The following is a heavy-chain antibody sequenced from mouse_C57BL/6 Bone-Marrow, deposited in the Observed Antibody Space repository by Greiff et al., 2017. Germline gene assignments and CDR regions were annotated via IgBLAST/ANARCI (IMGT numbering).Heavy chain of an antibody. CDR1: GYTFTDYY. Sequence: QVQLKESGAELVRPGASVKLSCKASGYTFTDYYINWVKQRPGQGLEWIARIYPGSGNTYYNEKFKGKATLTAEKSSRTAYMQLSSLTSEDSAVYFCARFYYYGSSPHWYVDVWGTGTTVTVSS. V-gene: IGHV1-76*01. J-gene: IGHJ1*03. CDR2: IYPGSGNT. CDR3: ARFYYYGSSPHWYVDV. D-gene: IGHD1-1*01.